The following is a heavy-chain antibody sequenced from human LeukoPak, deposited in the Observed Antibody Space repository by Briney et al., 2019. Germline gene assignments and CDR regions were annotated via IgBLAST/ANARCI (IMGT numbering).Heavy chain of an antibody. CDR3: ARLGITMVRGVIPHGAFDI. V-gene: IGHV3-21*01. J-gene: IGHJ3*02. CDR2: ISSSSSYI. CDR1: GFTFSSYS. Sequence: PGGSLRLSCAASGFTFSSYSMNWVRQAPGKGLEWVSSISSSSSYIYYADSVKGRFTISRDNAKNSLYLQMNSLRAEDTAVYYCARLGITMVRGVIPHGAFDIWGQGTMVTVSS. D-gene: IGHD3-10*01.